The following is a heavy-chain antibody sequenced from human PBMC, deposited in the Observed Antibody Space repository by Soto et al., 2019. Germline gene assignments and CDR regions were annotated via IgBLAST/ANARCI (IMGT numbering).Heavy chain of an antibody. J-gene: IGHJ4*02. V-gene: IGHV3-48*03. CDR2: ISSSGGII. D-gene: IGHD1-26*01. CDR3: AKDLWGSYLREYFDS. Sequence: PGGSLRLSCAASGFTFSNYDINWVRQAPGKGPEWISHISSSGGIIYYADSVKGRFTISRDKAKNTLYLQMNSLRAEDTALYYCAKDLWGSYLREYFDSWGQGTQVTVSS. CDR1: GFTFSNYD.